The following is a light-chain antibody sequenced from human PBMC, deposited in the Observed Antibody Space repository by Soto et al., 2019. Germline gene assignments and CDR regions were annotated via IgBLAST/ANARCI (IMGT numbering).Light chain of an antibody. Sequence: QSVLTQPPSVSGSPGQSVTISCTGTSSDVGSYNRVSWYQQPPGTAPKLMIYEVTNPPSGVPNRFSASKSGNTASLTISGLQAEDVADYYCTSYTIGMTLVFCGGTKRTVL. V-gene: IGLV2-18*02. J-gene: IGLJ3*02. CDR1: SSDVGSYNR. CDR3: TSYTIGMTLV. CDR2: EVT.